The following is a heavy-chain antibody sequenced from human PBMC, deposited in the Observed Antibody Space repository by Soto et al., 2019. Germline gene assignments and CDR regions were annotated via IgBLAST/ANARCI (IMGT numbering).Heavy chain of an antibody. CDR1: GGSISSGGYY. D-gene: IGHD3-22*01. V-gene: IGHV4-31*03. CDR2: IYYSGST. Sequence: SETLSLTCTVSGGSISSGGYYWSWIRQHPGKGLEWIGYIYYSGSTYYNPSLKSRVTISVDTSKNQFSLKLSSVTAADTAVYYCARGEVSMIVVDPYYFDYWGQGTLVTVSS. CDR3: ARGEVSMIVVDPYYFDY. J-gene: IGHJ4*02.